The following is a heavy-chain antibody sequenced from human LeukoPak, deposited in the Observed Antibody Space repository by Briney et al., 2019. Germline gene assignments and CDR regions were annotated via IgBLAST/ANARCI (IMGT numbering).Heavy chain of an antibody. CDR3: TRHIAAAGPDY. J-gene: IGHJ4*02. Sequence: GESLKISCRGSGYSFTSHWIDWVRQMPGKGLEWMAIIYAGDSGTRISPSFQGQVTISADKSISTAYLQWSSLKASDTAIYYCTRHIAAAGPDYWGQGTLVTVSS. V-gene: IGHV5-51*01. CDR1: GYSFTSHW. D-gene: IGHD6-13*01. CDR2: IYAGDSGT.